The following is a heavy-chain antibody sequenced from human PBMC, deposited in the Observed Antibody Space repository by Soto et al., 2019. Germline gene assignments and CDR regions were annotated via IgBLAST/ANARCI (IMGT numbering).Heavy chain of an antibody. J-gene: IGHJ4*02. CDR3: ASRGYSGYDLDY. V-gene: IGHV1-18*04. CDR1: GYTFTGYY. Sequence: ASVKVSCKASGYTFTGYYMHWARQAPGQGLEWMGWISAYNGNTNYAQKLQGRVTMTTDTSTSTAYMELRSLRSDDTAVYYCASRGYSGYDLDYWGQGTLVTVSS. CDR2: ISAYNGNT. D-gene: IGHD5-12*01.